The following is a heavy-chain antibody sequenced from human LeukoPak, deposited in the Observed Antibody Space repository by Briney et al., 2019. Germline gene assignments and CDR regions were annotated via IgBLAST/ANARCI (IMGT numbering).Heavy chain of an antibody. J-gene: IGHJ4*02. V-gene: IGHV1-46*01. Sequence: ASVTVSCKASGYTFTSYYMHWVRQAPGQGLEWMGIINPSGCSTSYAQKFQGRVTMTRDTSTSTVYMELSSLRSEDTAVYYCARARRFGVVINYFDYWGQGTLVTVSS. CDR1: GYTFTSYY. CDR2: INPSGCST. D-gene: IGHD3-3*01. CDR3: ARARRFGVVINYFDY.